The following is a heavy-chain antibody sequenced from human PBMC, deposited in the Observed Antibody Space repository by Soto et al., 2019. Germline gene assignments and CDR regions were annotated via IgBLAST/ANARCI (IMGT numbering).Heavy chain of an antibody. CDR3: ARGEIGNGYGMDV. CDR1: GGSISSYY. CDR2: IYYTGST. V-gene: IGHV4-59*01. Sequence: TSETLSLTCAVSGGSISSYYWTWIRQSPGKGLEWIGYIYYTGSTKYSPSLKSRVTISLGTSRNQFSLNLSSVTAADTAVYYCARGEIGNGYGMDVWGQGTTVTVSS. D-gene: IGHD2-8*01. J-gene: IGHJ6*02.